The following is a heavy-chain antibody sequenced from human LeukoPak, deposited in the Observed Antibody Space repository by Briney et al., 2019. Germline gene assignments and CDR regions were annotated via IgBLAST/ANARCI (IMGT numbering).Heavy chain of an antibody. V-gene: IGHV3-23*01. CDR2: IISSGGYT. CDR1: GFTFRSYA. Sequence: GGSLRLSCATSGFTFRSYAMQWVRQAPGRGLEWLSSIISSGGYTYYADSVKDRFTISRDNSKNTLYLQMNSLRAEDTAIYYCAKDIVGSIPNWGQGTLVTVSS. CDR3: AKDIVGSIPN. J-gene: IGHJ4*02. D-gene: IGHD1-26*01.